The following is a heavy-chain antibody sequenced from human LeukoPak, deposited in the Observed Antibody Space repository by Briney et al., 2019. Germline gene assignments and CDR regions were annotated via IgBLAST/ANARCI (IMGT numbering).Heavy chain of an antibody. CDR2: IYYSGST. Sequence: SETLSLTCTVSGGSISSGGYYWRWIRQHPGKGLEWIGYIYYSGSTYYNPSLKSRVTISVDTSKNQFSLKLSSVIAADTAVYYCARVAVAGPYYYYGMDVWGQGTTVTVSS. J-gene: IGHJ6*02. CDR3: ARVAVAGPYYYYGMDV. D-gene: IGHD6-19*01. CDR1: GGSISSGGYY. V-gene: IGHV4-31*03.